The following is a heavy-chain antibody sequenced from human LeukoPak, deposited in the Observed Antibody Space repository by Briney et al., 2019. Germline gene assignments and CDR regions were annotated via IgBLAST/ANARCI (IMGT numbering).Heavy chain of an antibody. D-gene: IGHD6-19*01. CDR3: ARDHRAIAVAGTGIYYYYGMDV. J-gene: IGHJ6*02. CDR1: GFTFSSYS. V-gene: IGHV3-48*01. Sequence: GGSLRLSCAASGFTFSSYSMNWVRQAPWKGLEWVSYISSSSSTIYYADSVKGRFTISRDNAKNSLYLQMNSLRAEDTAVYYCARDHRAIAVAGTGIYYYYGMDVWGQGTTVTVSS. CDR2: ISSSSSTI.